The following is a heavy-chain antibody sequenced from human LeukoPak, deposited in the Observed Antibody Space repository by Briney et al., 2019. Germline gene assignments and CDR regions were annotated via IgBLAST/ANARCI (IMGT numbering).Heavy chain of an antibody. J-gene: IGHJ4*02. D-gene: IGHD3-16*02. CDR1: GGSISSYY. CDR2: IYMSGST. V-gene: IGHV4-4*07. CDR3: ARVVDYVWRSYQVYFDY. Sequence: SETLSLTCTVSGGSISSYYWSWIRQPAGKELEWIGRIYMSGSTNYNPSLQSRVTMSVDTSNEQFSLKLSSVTAADTAVYYCARVVDYVWRSYQVYFDYWGQGTLVTVSS.